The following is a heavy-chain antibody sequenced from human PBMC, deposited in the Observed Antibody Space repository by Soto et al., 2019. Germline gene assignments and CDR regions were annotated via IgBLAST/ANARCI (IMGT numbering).Heavy chain of an antibody. Sequence: SETLSLTCTVSGASISGFYWSWIRKSAGKGLEWIGRIYATGTTDYNPSLKSRVMMSVDTSKKQFSLKLRSVTAADTAVYYCVRDGTKALRDWFDPWGQGISVTVS. CDR2: IYATGTT. CDR3: VRDGTKALRDWFDP. V-gene: IGHV4-4*07. J-gene: IGHJ5*02. D-gene: IGHD1-1*01. CDR1: GASISGFY.